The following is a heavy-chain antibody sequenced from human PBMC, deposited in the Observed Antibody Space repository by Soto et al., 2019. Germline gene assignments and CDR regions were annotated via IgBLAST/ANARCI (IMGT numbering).Heavy chain of an antibody. CDR2: INPSGETT. J-gene: IGHJ4*02. CDR3: ARDLWGSWTVDY. V-gene: IGHV1-46*02. CDR1: GYTFQNYH. Sequence: QVQLVQSGAEVKEPGASVRVSCKASGYTFQNYHMHWVRQAPGQGLEGMGIINPSGETTTYAQKFQGRLAMTRDTSMRTAYMELSSLTSEDTAVYYCARDLWGSWTVDYWGQGTLVTVSS. D-gene: IGHD3-16*01.